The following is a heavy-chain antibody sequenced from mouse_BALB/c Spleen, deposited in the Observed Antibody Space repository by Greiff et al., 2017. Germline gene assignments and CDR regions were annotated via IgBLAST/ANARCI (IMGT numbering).Heavy chain of an antibody. CDR1: GYTFTSYT. D-gene: IGHD2-13*01. CDR3: ARGVTRTVDY. CDR2: INPSSGYT. Sequence: QVQLQHSGAELARPGASVKMSCKASGYTFTSYTMHWVKQRPGHGLVWIGYINPSSGYTNYNQKFKGKATLTSDKSSSTAYMELSSLTSVDSAVLCCARGVTRTVDYWGQGASVTVSS. V-gene: IGHV1-4*01. J-gene: IGHJ4*01.